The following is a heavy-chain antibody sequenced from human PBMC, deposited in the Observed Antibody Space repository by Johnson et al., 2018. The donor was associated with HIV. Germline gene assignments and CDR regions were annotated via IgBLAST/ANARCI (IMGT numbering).Heavy chain of an antibody. CDR3: ARSVGYYDSSAYYYVDAFDI. CDR2: INWNGGST. D-gene: IGHD3-22*01. CDR1: GFTFDDYG. J-gene: IGHJ3*02. V-gene: IGHV3-20*04. Sequence: MQLVESGGGVVQPGGSLRLSCAASGFTFDDYGMSWVRQGPGKGLEWVSGINWNGGSTGYADSLKGRFTISRDNAKNSLYLQMNSLRAEDTALYYCARSVGYYDSSAYYYVDAFDIWGQGTMVTVSS.